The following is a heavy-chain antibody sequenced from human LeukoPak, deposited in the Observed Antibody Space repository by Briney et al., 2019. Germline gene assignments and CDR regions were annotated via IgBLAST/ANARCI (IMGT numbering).Heavy chain of an antibody. CDR3: ARGPLWFGSRH. CDR1: GGSFSGYY. Sequence: SETLSLTCAVYGGSFSGYYWSWIRQPPGKGLEWIGEINHSGSTNYNPSLKSRVTISVDTSKNQFSLKLSSVTAADTAVYYCARGPLWFGSRHWGQGTLVTVSS. D-gene: IGHD3-10*01. J-gene: IGHJ1*01. V-gene: IGHV4-34*01. CDR2: INHSGST.